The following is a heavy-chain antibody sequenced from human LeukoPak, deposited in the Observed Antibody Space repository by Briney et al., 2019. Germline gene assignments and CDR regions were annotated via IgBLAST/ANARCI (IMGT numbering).Heavy chain of an antibody. J-gene: IGHJ4*02. V-gene: IGHV4-4*07. D-gene: IGHD6-19*01. CDR3: ARDPRDSGWYSEFDY. CDR2: IYTSGST. Sequence: SETLSLTCTVSGGSISSYYWSWIRQPAGKGLEWIGRIYTSGSTNYNPSLKSRVTMSVDTSKNQFSLKLSSVTAADTAVYYCARDPRDSGWYSEFDYWGQGTLITVSS. CDR1: GGSISSYY.